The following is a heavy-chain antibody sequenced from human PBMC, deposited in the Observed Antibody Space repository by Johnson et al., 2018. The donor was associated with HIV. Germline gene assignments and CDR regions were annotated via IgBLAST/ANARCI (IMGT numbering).Heavy chain of an antibody. Sequence: VQLVESGGGLVQPGGSLRLSCAASGFTFSSYGMHWVRQAPGKGLEWVAFIRYDGSNKYYADSVKGRFTISRDNSKNTLYMQMNSLKNEDTAVYYCTSLRDDAFDIWGQGTMVTLSS. V-gene: IGHV3-30*02. J-gene: IGHJ3*02. CDR3: TSLRDDAFDI. CDR2: IRYDGSNK. CDR1: GFTFSSYG.